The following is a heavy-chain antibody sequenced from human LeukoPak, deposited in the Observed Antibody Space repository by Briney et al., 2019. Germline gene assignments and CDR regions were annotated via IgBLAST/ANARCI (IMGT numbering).Heavy chain of an antibody. CDR2: LYNSGST. D-gene: IGHD5-12*01. CDR3: ARAPTIDLIDY. CDR1: GGSISSYH. Sequence: PSETLSLTCTVSGGSISSYHWSWFRQAPGKGLEWIGYLYNSGSTNFNPSLKSRVTISVDTSKNQFSLKLSSVTAADTAVYYCARAPTIDLIDYWGQGTLVTVSS. J-gene: IGHJ4*02. V-gene: IGHV4-59*01.